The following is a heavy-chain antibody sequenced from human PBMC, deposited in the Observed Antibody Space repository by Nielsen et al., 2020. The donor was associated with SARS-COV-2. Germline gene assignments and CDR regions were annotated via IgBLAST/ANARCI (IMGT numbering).Heavy chain of an antibody. J-gene: IGHJ4*02. CDR1: GFTFSSYW. V-gene: IGHV3-7*01. D-gene: IGHD4-11*01. CDR3: ARDYSKALFDY. CDR2: IKQDGSEK. Sequence: GESLKISCAASGFTFSSYWMSWVRQAPGKGLEWVANIKQDGSEKYYVDSVKGRFTISRDNAKNSLYLQMNSLRAEDTAVYYCARDYSKALFDYWGQGTLVTVSS.